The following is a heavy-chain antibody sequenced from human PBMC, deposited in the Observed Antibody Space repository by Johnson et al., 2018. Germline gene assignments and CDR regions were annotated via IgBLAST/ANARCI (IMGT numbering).Heavy chain of an antibody. J-gene: IGHJ3*02. Sequence: VQLVESGGGLVQPGGSLRLSCAASGFTFSSYAMSWVRQAPGKGLEWVSGISGGGGNPYYADSVKGRFTISRQNSKNTLYLQMKSRRAEDTAVYYCAKSKGVYYALGLSAFDIWGQGTMVTVSS. CDR1: GFTFSSYA. CDR3: AKSKGVYYALGLSAFDI. CDR2: ISGGGGNP. V-gene: IGHV3-23*04. D-gene: IGHD3-10*01.